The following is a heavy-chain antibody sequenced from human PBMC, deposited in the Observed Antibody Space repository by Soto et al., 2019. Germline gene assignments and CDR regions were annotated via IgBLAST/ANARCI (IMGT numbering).Heavy chain of an antibody. CDR2: IVVGSGNT. V-gene: IGHV1-58*01. D-gene: IGHD2-15*01. CDR1: RFTFTSSA. Sequence: SVKVSCKASRFTFTSSAVQWVRQARGQRLEWIGWIVVGSGNTNYAQKFQERVTITRDMSTSTAYMELSSLRSEDTAVYYCAADRYCSGGSCYSGYWGQGALVTVSS. J-gene: IGHJ4*02. CDR3: AADRYCSGGSCYSGY.